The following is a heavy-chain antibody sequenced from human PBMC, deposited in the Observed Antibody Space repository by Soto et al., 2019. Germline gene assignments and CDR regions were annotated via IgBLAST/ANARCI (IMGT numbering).Heavy chain of an antibody. CDR1: GFTFSDYY. Sequence: GGSLRLSCAASGFTFSDYYMSWIRQAPGKGLEWVSYISSSGSTIYYADSVKGRFTISRDNAKNSLYLQMNSLRAEDTAVYYCARDGLAYYDFWSGSTYGMDVWGQGTTVTVSS. J-gene: IGHJ6*02. D-gene: IGHD3-3*01. V-gene: IGHV3-11*01. CDR2: ISSSGSTI. CDR3: ARDGLAYYDFWSGSTYGMDV.